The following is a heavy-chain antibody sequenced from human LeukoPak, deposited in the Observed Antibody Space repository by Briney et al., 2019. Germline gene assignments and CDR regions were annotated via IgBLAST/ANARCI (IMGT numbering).Heavy chain of an antibody. D-gene: IGHD3-16*01. J-gene: IGHJ4*02. V-gene: IGHV1-2*02. CDR2: INPNSGGT. Sequence: ALVKVSCKASGYSFTGYYVHWVRQAPGQGLEWMGWINPNSGGTNYAQKFQGRVTMTRDTSISTAYMELSSLTSDDTAVYYCARAGGGLDYWGQGTLVTVSS. CDR3: ARAGGGLDY. CDR1: GYSFTGYY.